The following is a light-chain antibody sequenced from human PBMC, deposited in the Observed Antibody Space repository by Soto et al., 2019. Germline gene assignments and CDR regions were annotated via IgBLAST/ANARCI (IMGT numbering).Light chain of an antibody. CDR1: SSDVGGYNY. J-gene: IGLJ3*02. CDR3: NSYAGSNNWV. Sequence: QSALTQPASVSXSXXXXXTXSCTGTSSDVGGYNYVSWYQQHPGKAPKLMIYEVSKRPSGVPDRFSGSKSGNTASLTVSGLQAEDEADYYCNSYAGSNNWVFGGGTKVTVL. CDR2: EVS. V-gene: IGLV2-8*01.